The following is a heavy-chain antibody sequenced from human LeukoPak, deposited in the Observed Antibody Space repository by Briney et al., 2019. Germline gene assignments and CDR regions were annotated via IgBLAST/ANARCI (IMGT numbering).Heavy chain of an antibody. V-gene: IGHV1-2*06. CDR2: VKPKSGDS. CDR1: GYTFTNYH. Sequence: ASVKVSCKASGYTFTNYHMHWVRQAPGQGLEWLGLVKPKSGDSDFVQKFRGRVTVTTDVSTTTIHMELSNLRSDDTAVYYCARDRGVPGPGNALDIWGQGTMVTVSS. D-gene: IGHD2-8*01. CDR3: ARDRGVPGPGNALDI. J-gene: IGHJ3*02.